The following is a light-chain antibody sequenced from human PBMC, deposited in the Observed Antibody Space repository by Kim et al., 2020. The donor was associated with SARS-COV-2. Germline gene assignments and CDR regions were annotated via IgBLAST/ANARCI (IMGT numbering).Light chain of an antibody. V-gene: IGKV3-15*01. CDR1: QSVRTN. CDR3: QQYNEWPLT. J-gene: IGKJ4*01. Sequence: VSPGESATGACRASQSVRTNLVWYQQKSGQAPRLLMHGASTRATGIPARFSGSGSGTEFTLTINSLQSEDFAVYYCQQYNEWPLTFGGGTKVDIK. CDR2: GAS.